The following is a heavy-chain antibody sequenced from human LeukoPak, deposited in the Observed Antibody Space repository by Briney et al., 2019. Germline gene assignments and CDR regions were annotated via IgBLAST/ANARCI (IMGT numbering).Heavy chain of an antibody. CDR2: ITHSGST. CDR1: GGSFSGYY. J-gene: IGHJ3*02. V-gene: IGHV4-34*01. Sequence: SETLSLTCAFYGGSFSGYYWSWIRQPPGKGLEWIVEITHSGSTNYNPSLKSRVTISVDTSKHQLSLKLSSVTAADTAVYYCARQWPTFGYGSGSYYNGPDAFDIWGQGTMVTVSS. D-gene: IGHD3-10*01. CDR3: ARQWPTFGYGSGSYYNGPDAFDI.